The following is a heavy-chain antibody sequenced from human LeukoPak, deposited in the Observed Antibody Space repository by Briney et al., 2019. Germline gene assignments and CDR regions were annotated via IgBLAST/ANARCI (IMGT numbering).Heavy chain of an antibody. D-gene: IGHD3-22*01. J-gene: IGHJ4*02. CDR3: AREAIDG. CDR1: GLTVSSDD. Sequence: GGTLRLSCAISGLTVSSDDMSWFWHAPGQGLEWVSLIYSGENTHYADSVKGRFTISRDNSKNTLYLQMNNLRAEDTAIYYWAREAIDGWGQGTLVTVSS. CDR2: IYSGENT. V-gene: IGHV3-53*01.